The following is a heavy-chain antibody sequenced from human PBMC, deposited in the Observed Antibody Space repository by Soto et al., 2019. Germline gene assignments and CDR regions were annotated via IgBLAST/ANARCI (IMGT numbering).Heavy chain of an antibody. D-gene: IGHD2-15*01. V-gene: IGHV3-48*01. CDR2: ISGSSSTI. CDR3: ARDKKVTGIFTPYYYYGMEV. J-gene: IGHJ6*02. Sequence: PGGSLRLSCAASGLTFSSYSMNWVRQAPGKGLEWVSYISGSSSTIYYADSVKGRFTISRDNAKNSLYLQMNSLRAEGTAVYYCARDKKVTGIFTPYYYYGMEVWGQGTTVTVPS. CDR1: GLTFSSYS.